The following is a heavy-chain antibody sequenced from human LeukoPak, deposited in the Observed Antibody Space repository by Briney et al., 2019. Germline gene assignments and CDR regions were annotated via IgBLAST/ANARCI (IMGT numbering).Heavy chain of an antibody. D-gene: IGHD4-23*01. CDR2: ISSSSTYI. J-gene: IGHJ4*02. Sequence: GGSLRLSCAASGFTFSSYAINWVRQAPGKGLEWVSFISSSSTYIYYADSVKGRFTISRDNAKNSLYLQMNSLRADDTAVYYCARQSYGGNTQLDYWGQGTLVTVSS. V-gene: IGHV3-21*01. CDR3: ARQSYGGNTQLDY. CDR1: GFTFSSYA.